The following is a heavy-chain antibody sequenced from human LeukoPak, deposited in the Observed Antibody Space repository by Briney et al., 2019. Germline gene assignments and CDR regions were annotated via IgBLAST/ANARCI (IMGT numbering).Heavy chain of an antibody. V-gene: IGHV4-39*07. Sequence: PSESLSLTCTVSGGSISSSSYYWGWIRQPPGKGLEWIGSIYYSGSTYYNPSLKSRVTMSVDTSKNQFSLKLSSVTAADTAVYYCARLISSSWYGGAFDIWGQGTMVTVSS. CDR2: IYYSGST. D-gene: IGHD6-13*01. CDR3: ARLISSSWYGGAFDI. CDR1: GGSISSSSYY. J-gene: IGHJ3*02.